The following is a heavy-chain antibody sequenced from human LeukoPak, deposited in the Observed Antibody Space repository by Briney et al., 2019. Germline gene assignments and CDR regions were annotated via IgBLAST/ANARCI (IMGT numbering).Heavy chain of an antibody. Sequence: GGFLRLSCVASGFTFRTYAMSWVRQAPGKGLEWVSTISGSDSDTYYADSVEGRFSISRDNSKNTLYLQMNSLRAEDTAVYYCAKFRGTPISVISDWGQGTLVTVSS. CDR1: GFTFRTYA. V-gene: IGHV3-23*01. D-gene: IGHD2-21*01. J-gene: IGHJ4*02. CDR2: ISGSDSDT. CDR3: AKFRGTPISVISD.